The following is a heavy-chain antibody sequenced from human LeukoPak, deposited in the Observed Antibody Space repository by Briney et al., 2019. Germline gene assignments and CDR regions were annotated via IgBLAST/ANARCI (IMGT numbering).Heavy chain of an antibody. CDR2: VKHDGSQK. CDR1: GFTFSRYW. V-gene: IGHV3-7*05. J-gene: IGHJ3*02. CDR3: ARDGMGGIKAFDI. Sequence: PGGSLRLSCAASGFTFSRYWMSWVRQAPGRGLEWVANVKHDGSQKYYVDSVKGRITISRDNAKNSLYLQMTSLRAEDTAVYYCARDGMGGIKAFDIWGQGTMVTVSS. D-gene: IGHD3-10*01.